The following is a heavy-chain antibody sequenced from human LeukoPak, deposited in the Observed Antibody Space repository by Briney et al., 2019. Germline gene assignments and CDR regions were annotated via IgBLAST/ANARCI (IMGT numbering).Heavy chain of an antibody. Sequence: GGSLRLSCAASGFTFSSYAMSWVRQAPGKGLEWVSAISGSGGSTYYADSVKGRFTISRDNSKNTLYLQMNSLRAEDTAVYYCAKVLYGDYEPPSVRGGNHVFDIWGQGTMVTVSS. V-gene: IGHV3-23*01. CDR1: GFTFSSYA. CDR3: AKVLYGDYEPPSVRGGNHVFDI. CDR2: ISGSGGST. D-gene: IGHD4-17*01. J-gene: IGHJ3*02.